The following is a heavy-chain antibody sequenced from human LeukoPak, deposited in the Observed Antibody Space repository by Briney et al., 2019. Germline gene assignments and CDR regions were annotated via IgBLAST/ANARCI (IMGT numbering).Heavy chain of an antibody. Sequence: GGSLRLSCAASGFTFSSYSMNWVRQAPGKGLEWVSYISSSSSTIYYADSVKGRFTISRGNAKNSLYLQMNSLRAEDTAVYYCAREYYYDSSGYYGYWGQGTLVTVSS. CDR3: AREYYYDSSGYYGY. J-gene: IGHJ4*02. V-gene: IGHV3-48*01. D-gene: IGHD3-22*01. CDR1: GFTFSSYS. CDR2: ISSSSSTI.